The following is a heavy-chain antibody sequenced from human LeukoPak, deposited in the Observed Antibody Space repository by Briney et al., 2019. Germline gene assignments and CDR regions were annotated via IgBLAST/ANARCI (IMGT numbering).Heavy chain of an antibody. CDR2: IYYSGST. CDR1: GGSISSGDYY. Sequence: SETLSLTCTVSGGSISSGDYYWSWIRQPPGTGLEWIGYIYYSGSTYYNPSLKSRVTISVDTSKNQFSLKLSSVTAADTAVYYCAREEDILTGYWVRGQGTLVTVSS. D-gene: IGHD3-9*01. CDR3: AREEDILTGYWV. V-gene: IGHV4-30-4*08. J-gene: IGHJ4*02.